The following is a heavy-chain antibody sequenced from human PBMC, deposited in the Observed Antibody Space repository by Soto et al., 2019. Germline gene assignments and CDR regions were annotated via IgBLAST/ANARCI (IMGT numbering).Heavy chain of an antibody. J-gene: IGHJ6*02. CDR1: GFTFSGYT. V-gene: IGHV3-43*01. CDR3: VKGGYNYGVDV. D-gene: IGHD2-15*01. Sequence: GGSLRLSCAASGFTFSGYTMHWVRQAPGKGLEWVSLISWDGGGTYYADSVKGRFTISRDNSKNSLYLQMNSLRTDDTALYYCVKGGYNYGVDVWGQGTTVTVSS. CDR2: ISWDGGGT.